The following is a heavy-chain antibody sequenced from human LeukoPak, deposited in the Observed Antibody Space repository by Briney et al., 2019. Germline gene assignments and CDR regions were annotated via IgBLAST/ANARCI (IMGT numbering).Heavy chain of an antibody. V-gene: IGHV4-39*07. Sequence: SETLSLTCTVSGGSISSSSYYWGWIRQPPGKGLEWIGSIYYSGSTYYNPSLQSRATISVEVSKNHFSLELRSVTAADTAVYYCARPLAGGSGSYYNPSNAFDIWGQGTMVTVSS. D-gene: IGHD3-10*01. J-gene: IGHJ3*02. CDR2: IYYSGST. CDR3: ARPLAGGSGSYYNPSNAFDI. CDR1: GGSISSSSYY.